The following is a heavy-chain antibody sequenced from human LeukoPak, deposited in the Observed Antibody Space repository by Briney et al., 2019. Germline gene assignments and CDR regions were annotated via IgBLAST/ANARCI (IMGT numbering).Heavy chain of an antibody. CDR1: GFTVSSSY. J-gene: IGHJ4*02. CDR3: ARVAFRSSSYISGIDY. V-gene: IGHV3-53*01. Sequence: PGGSLRLSCSASGFTVSSSYMSWVRQAPGKGLEWVSVIYSGGSTYYADSVKSRFTISRDNSKNTLYLQMNRLRIEDTAVYYCARVAFRSSSYISGIDYWGQGTLVTVSS. CDR2: IYSGGST. D-gene: IGHD6-6*01.